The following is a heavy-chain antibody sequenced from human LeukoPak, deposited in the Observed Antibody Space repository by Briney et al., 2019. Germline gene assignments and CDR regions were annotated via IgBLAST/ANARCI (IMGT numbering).Heavy chain of an antibody. CDR3: VKDGSGSYYTYYFDY. CDR1: GFXFSRYA. CDR2: ISSNGGST. D-gene: IGHD3-10*01. Sequence: GGSLRLSRSASGFXFSRYAIHWVRQAPGKGLEYVSAISSNGGSTYYADSVKGRFTISRDNSKNTLYLQMSSLRAEDTAVYYCVKDGSGSYYTYYFDYWGQGTLVTVSS. J-gene: IGHJ4*02. V-gene: IGHV3-64D*06.